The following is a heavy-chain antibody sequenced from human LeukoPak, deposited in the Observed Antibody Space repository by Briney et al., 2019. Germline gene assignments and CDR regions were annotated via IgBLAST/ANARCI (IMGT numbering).Heavy chain of an antibody. Sequence: PGGSLRLSCAASGFTFSSYAMSWVRQAPGKGLEWVSAISGSGGSTYYAGSVKGRFTISRDNSKNTLYLQMSSLRAEDTAVYYCAKVLAFVVVVAAPPDYWGQGTLVTVSS. V-gene: IGHV3-23*01. CDR1: GFTFSSYA. J-gene: IGHJ4*02. D-gene: IGHD2-15*01. CDR2: ISGSGGST. CDR3: AKVLAFVVVVAAPPDY.